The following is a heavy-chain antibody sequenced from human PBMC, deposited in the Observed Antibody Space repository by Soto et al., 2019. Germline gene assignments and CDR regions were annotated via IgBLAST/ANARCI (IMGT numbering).Heavy chain of an antibody. CDR1: GGSFSGYY. CDR3: ARVVPSGYSDY. Sequence: SETLSVTYAVDGGSFSGYYWPWIREPPGTGLERIGEINHSGSTKYNPSLKSRVTISVDTSKNHFSLNLRSVSAADTAVYYCARVVPSGYSDYWGQGTLVTAPQ. V-gene: IGHV4-34*01. J-gene: IGHJ4*02. CDR2: INHSGST. D-gene: IGHD5-12*01.